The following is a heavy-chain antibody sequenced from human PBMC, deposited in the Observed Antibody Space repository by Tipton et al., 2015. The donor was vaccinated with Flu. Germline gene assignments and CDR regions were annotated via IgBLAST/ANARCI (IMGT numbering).Heavy chain of an antibody. D-gene: IGHD3-10*01. V-gene: IGHV4-34*01. CDR3: ARSVVGSGSQYPVGYYYYGMDV. CDR2: IDHSGTT. Sequence: TLSLTCVVHGGSFSGYYWSWIRRSPGKGLEWIREIDHSGTTNYSPSPKSRVTISRDTSKIQFSLNMGSVTAADTAVYYCARSVVGSGSQYPVGYYYYGMDVWGQGTTVTVSS. J-gene: IGHJ6*02. CDR1: GGSFSGYY.